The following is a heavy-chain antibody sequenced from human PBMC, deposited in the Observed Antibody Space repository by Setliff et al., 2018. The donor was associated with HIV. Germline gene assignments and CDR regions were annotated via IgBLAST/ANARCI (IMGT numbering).Heavy chain of an antibody. J-gene: IGHJ4*02. V-gene: IGHV4-39*01. CDR2: IHFSGTT. CDR3: ARQSLGIGGGSIFDL. D-gene: IGHD3-3*01. Sequence: SETLSLTCTVSGGFSISNTDYWGWIRQSPGKGLEWIGNIHFSGTTNYNPSLKSRVTMFVATSKQQFFLSLASVTAADTALYYCARQSLGIGGGSIFDLWGQGLLVTVSS. CDR1: GGFSISNTDY.